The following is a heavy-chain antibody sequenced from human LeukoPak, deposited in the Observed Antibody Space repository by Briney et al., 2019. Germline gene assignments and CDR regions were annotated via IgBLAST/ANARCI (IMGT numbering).Heavy chain of an antibody. CDR1: GFTFRSHW. CDR2: IKEDGSVK. V-gene: IGHV3-7*03. CDR3: ARDSTWVLDY. Sequence: GGSLRLSCTASGFTFRSHWMTWVRQSPGKGLEWVANIKEDGSVKYYVDSVKGRFTISRDNTKNELYLQMSCLRADDTAVYFCARDSTWVLDYWGQGTLISVSS. J-gene: IGHJ4*02. D-gene: IGHD1-26*01.